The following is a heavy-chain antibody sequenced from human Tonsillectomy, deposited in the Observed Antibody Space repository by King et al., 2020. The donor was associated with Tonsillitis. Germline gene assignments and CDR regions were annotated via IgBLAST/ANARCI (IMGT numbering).Heavy chain of an antibody. V-gene: IGHV4-59*08. D-gene: IGHD2-15*01. CDR2: IYYSGST. CDR3: ARLGDMAFPDV. J-gene: IGHJ6*04. CDR1: GGSITNYY. Sequence: VQLQESGPGLVKPSETLSLTCAVSGGSITNYYWSWIRQSPGKGLEWIGYIYYSGSTNYNPSLKSRVTISVDTSKNQFSLRLNSVTAADTAVYYCARLGDMAFPDVWGKGTTVTVSS.